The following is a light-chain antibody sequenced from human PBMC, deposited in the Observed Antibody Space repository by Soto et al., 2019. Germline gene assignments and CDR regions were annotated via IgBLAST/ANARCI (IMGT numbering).Light chain of an antibody. CDR1: QSVFSS. CDR3: QQDHTWPA. Sequence: EIVMTQSPATLSVSPGERVTLSCRASQSVFSSLAWYQQKPGQAPRLLIFGAATRATGIPASFSGSGSGTDLTLTISSRQPEDLSVYVRQQDHTWPAFGRGTRVEIK. CDR2: GAA. J-gene: IGKJ4*02. V-gene: IGKV3-15*01.